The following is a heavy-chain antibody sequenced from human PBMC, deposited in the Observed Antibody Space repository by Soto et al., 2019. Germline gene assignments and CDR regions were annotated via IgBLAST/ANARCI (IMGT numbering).Heavy chain of an antibody. CDR3: ATQPGGGGY. CDR2: IYSGGYT. V-gene: IGHV3-53*01. Sequence: EVQLVESGGGLIQPGGSLRLSCAVSGFTVSNNYMSWVRQAPGKGLEGVSVIYSGGYTAYGDSVKGRFTISRDNSKNTLSLKMNRLSPAGGAVFYGATQPGGGGYWGQGTLVTVSS. D-gene: IGHD3-10*01. J-gene: IGHJ4*02. CDR1: GFTVSNNY.